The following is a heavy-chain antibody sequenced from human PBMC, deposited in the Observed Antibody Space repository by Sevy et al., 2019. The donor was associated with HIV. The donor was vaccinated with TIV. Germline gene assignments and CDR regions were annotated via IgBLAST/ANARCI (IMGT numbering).Heavy chain of an antibody. V-gene: IGHV1-69*13. Sequence: ASVKVSCKASGGTFSSYAISWVRQAPGQGLEWMGGIIPIFGTANYAQKFQGRVTITADESTSTAYMELSSLRSEDTAVYYCARAPGAYCSGGSCYAPPDYWCQGTLVTVSS. J-gene: IGHJ4*02. CDR2: IIPIFGTA. D-gene: IGHD2-15*01. CDR3: ARAPGAYCSGGSCYAPPDY. CDR1: GGTFSSYA.